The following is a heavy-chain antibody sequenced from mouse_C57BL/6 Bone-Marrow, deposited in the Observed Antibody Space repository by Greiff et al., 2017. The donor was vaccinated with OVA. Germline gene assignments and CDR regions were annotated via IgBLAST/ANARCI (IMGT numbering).Heavy chain of an antibody. J-gene: IGHJ3*01. V-gene: IGHV1-26*01. Sequence: EVQLQQSGPELVKPGASVKISCKASGYTFTDYYMNWVKQSHGKSLEWIGDINPNNGGTSYNQKFKGKATLTVDKSSSTAYMELRSLTSEDSAVYYCARETYYSNLFAYWGQGTLVTVSA. D-gene: IGHD2-5*01. CDR2: INPNNGGT. CDR1: GYTFTDYY. CDR3: ARETYYSNLFAY.